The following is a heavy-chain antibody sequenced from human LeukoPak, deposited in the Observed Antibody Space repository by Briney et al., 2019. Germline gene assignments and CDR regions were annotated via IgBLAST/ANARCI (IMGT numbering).Heavy chain of an antibody. D-gene: IGHD3-3*01. Sequence: ASVKVSCKASGYTFTSYGISRVRQAPGQGLEWMGWISAYNGNTNYAQKLQGRVTMTTDTSTSTAYMELRSLRSDDTAVYYCARTQRITIFGVVIASTMDVWGKGTTVTVSS. CDR2: ISAYNGNT. J-gene: IGHJ6*03. CDR3: ARTQRITIFGVVIASTMDV. CDR1: GYTFTSYG. V-gene: IGHV1-18*01.